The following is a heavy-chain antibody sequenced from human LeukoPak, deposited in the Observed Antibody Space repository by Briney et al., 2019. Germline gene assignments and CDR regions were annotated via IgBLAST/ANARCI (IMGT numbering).Heavy chain of an antibody. CDR1: GFTFSNYN. D-gene: IGHD3-10*01. CDR2: ISGSGGST. V-gene: IGHV3-23*01. Sequence: GGSLRLSCATSGFTFSNYNMHWVRQAPGKGLEWVSAISGSGGSTYYADPVKGRFTISRDNSKNTLYLQMNSLRAEDTALYYCAKGGASGSYYTASYYYAMDVWGQGTTVTVSS. CDR3: AKGGASGSYYTASYYYAMDV. J-gene: IGHJ6*02.